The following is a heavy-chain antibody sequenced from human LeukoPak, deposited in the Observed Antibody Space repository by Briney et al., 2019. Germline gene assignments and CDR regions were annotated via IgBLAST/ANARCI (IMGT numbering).Heavy chain of an antibody. CDR2: ISYDGSNK. CDR3: ARERAHGGSYYGAFDI. Sequence: PGGSLRLSCAASGFTFSSYAMHWVRQAPGKGLEWVAVISYDGSNKYYADSVKGRFTISRDNSKNTLYLQMNSLRAEDTAVYYCARERAHGGSYYGAFDIWGQGTMVTVSS. V-gene: IGHV3-30*04. J-gene: IGHJ3*02. D-gene: IGHD1-26*01. CDR1: GFTFSSYA.